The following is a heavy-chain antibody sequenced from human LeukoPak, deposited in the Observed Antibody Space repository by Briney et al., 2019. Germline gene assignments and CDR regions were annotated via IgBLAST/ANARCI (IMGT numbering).Heavy chain of an antibody. J-gene: IGHJ4*02. CDR3: ATYRQVLLPFES. Sequence: PGGSLRLSCAASGFTFSTFAMIWVRQPPGKGLEWVSSIFPSGGEIHYAHSVRGRFTISRDNSKSTLSLQMNSLRAEDTAIYYCATYRQVLLPFESWGQGTLVTVSS. CDR1: GFTFSTFA. D-gene: IGHD2-8*02. CDR2: IFPSGGEI. V-gene: IGHV3-23*01.